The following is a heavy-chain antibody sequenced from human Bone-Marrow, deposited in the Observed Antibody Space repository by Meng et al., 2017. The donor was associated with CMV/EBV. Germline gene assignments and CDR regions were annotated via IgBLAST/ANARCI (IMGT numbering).Heavy chain of an antibody. CDR1: GFTCSDAW. J-gene: IGHJ4*02. CDR2: IKSKYDGGTT. CDR3: ATGGYYLDF. Sequence: SCLGSGFTCSDAWRNGVRQAPGEGLEWVGRIKSKYDGGTTEYAAPVEGRFTVSRDDSKNTVSLQMNSLQTEDTAVYYCATGGYYLDFWGLGILVTVSS. V-gene: IGHV3-15*07.